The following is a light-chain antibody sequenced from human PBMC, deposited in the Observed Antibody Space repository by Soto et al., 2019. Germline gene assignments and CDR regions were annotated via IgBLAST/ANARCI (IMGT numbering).Light chain of an antibody. CDR1: QGIGNA. CDR2: GAS. V-gene: IGKV1-6*01. CDR3: LQDINYPWT. Sequence: AIQITQSPRSLSSSLLDIVTISCRASQGIGNALGWYQQKPGKPPKVLIYGASNLQSGVPPRFSGSGSGTDFTLAISSLQPEDSATYYCLQDINYPWTFGQGTKVDIK. J-gene: IGKJ1*01.